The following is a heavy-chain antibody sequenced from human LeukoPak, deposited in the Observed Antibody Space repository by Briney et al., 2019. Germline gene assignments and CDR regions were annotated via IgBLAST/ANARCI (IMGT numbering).Heavy chain of an antibody. CDR1: GFTISSYS. CDR3: ARDQGYSGSGSYGY. D-gene: IGHD3-10*01. CDR2: ISSSSSTI. V-gene: IGHV3-48*01. Sequence: GGSLRLSCAASGFTISSYSMNWVRQAPGKGLEWVSYISSSSSTIYYADSVKGRFTISRDNAKKSLYLQMNSLRAEDTAVYYCARDQGYSGSGSYGYWGQGTLVTVSS. J-gene: IGHJ4*02.